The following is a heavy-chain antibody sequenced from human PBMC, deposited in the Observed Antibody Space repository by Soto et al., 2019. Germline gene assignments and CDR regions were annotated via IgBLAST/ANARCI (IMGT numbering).Heavy chain of an antibody. CDR2: IYYSGST. J-gene: IGHJ4*02. D-gene: IGHD1-7*01. V-gene: IGHV4-59*01. CDR3: ARDGGWNNWNYGHFDY. CDR1: GGSISSYY. Sequence: PSETLSLTCTVSGGSISSYYWSWIRQPPGKGLEWIGYIYYSGSTNYNPSLKSRVTISVDTSKNQFSLKLSSVTAADTAVYYCARDGGWNNWNYGHFDYWGQGTLVTVSS.